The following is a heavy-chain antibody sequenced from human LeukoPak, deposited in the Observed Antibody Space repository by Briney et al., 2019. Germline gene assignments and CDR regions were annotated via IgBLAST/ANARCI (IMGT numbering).Heavy chain of an antibody. CDR3: ARDLGIVVVPAAHNWFDP. CDR2: IIPIFGTA. D-gene: IGHD2-2*03. V-gene: IGHV1-69*13. CDR1: GGTFSSYA. Sequence: ASVKVSCKASGGTFSSYAISWVRQAPGQGLEWMGGIIPIFGTANYAQKFQGRVAITADESTSTAYMELSSLRSEDTAVYYCARDLGIVVVPAAHNWFDPWGQGTLVTVSS. J-gene: IGHJ5*02.